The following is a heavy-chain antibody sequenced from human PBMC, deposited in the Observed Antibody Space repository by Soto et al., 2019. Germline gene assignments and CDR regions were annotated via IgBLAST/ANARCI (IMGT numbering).Heavy chain of an antibody. J-gene: IGHJ6*02. Sequence: VPLVETGGGLIQPGGSLRLSCLASGFTVTTNYMIWVRQPPGKGLEWVSTTFSGGSTNYADSVRGRFSISRDNSKNTVYLQMNNLRVEDTAVYYCAKKSPSSIQGWAFAMDVWGQGTTVSVSS. V-gene: IGHV3-53*02. CDR3: AKKSPSSIQGWAFAMDV. CDR1: GFTVTTNY. CDR2: TFSGGST. D-gene: IGHD1-26*01.